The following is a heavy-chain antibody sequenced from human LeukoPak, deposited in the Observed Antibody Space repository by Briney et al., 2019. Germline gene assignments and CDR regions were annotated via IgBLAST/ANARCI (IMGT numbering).Heavy chain of an antibody. CDR1: GFTFSSFE. CDR3: ARDGDTVLTRGYYYYMDV. J-gene: IGHJ6*03. Sequence: GGSLRLSCAASGFTFSSFEMKWVRQAPGKGLEWVSYISSSGSTIYYADSVKGRFTTSRDNAKKSLYLQMNSLRAEDTALYYCARDGDTVLTRGYYYYMDVWGKGTTVTVSS. D-gene: IGHD4-23*01. V-gene: IGHV3-48*03. CDR2: ISSSGSTI.